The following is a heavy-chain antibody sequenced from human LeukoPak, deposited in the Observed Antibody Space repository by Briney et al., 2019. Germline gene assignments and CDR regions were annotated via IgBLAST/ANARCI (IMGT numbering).Heavy chain of an antibody. Sequence: KPSETLSLTCTVSGGSISSSSYYWSWIRQPPGKGLEWIGEINHSGSTNYNPSLKSRVTISVDTSKNQFSLKLSSVTAADTAVYYCARGRTIIADYCSSTSCSHRRWFDPWGQGTLVTVSS. V-gene: IGHV4-39*07. CDR3: ARGRTIIADYCSSTSCSHRRWFDP. CDR1: GGSISSSSYY. J-gene: IGHJ5*02. D-gene: IGHD2-2*01. CDR2: INHSGST.